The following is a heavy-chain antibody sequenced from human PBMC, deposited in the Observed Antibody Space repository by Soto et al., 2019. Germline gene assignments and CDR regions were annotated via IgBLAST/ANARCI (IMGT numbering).Heavy chain of an antibody. V-gene: IGHV3-48*03. Sequence: GGSLRLSCAASGFTFSSYEMNWVRQAPGKGLEWVSYIGSSGSTIYYADSVKGRFTISRDNAKNSLYLQMNSLRAEDTAVYYCATNEENYYYYYGMDVWGQGTTVTVSS. J-gene: IGHJ6*02. D-gene: IGHD2-8*01. CDR1: GFTFSSYE. CDR3: ATNEENYYYYYGMDV. CDR2: IGSSGSTI.